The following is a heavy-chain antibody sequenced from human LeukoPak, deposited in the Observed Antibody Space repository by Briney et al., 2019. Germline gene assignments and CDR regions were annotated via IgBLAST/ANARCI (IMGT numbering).Heavy chain of an antibody. CDR1: GFTFSSYS. J-gene: IGHJ5*02. V-gene: IGHV3-48*01. D-gene: IGHD2-15*01. CDR2: ICSSSSTI. CDR3: ARERLASWFDP. Sequence: PGGSLRLSCAASGFTFSSYSMNWVRQAPGKGLEWVSYICSSSSTIYYADSVKGRFTISRDNAKNSLYLQMNSLRAEDTAVYYCARERLASWFDPWGQGTLVTVSS.